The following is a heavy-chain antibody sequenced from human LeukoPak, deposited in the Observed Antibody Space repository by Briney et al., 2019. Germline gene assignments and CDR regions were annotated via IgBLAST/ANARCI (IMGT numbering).Heavy chain of an antibody. D-gene: IGHD4-17*01. CDR1: GFTVSRNY. V-gene: IGHV3-53*01. J-gene: IGHJ4*02. CDR3: ASGTSVTTLDY. Sequence: GGSLRPSCAASGFTVSRNYMSWVRQAPGKGLESVSITYSDGSTYYADCVKGRFTISRDNSKNTLYLQMNSLRAEDTAVYYCASGTSVTTLDYWGQGTLVTVSS. CDR2: TYSDGST.